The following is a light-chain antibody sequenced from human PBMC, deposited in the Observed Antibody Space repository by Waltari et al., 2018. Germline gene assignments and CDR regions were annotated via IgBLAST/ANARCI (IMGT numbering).Light chain of an antibody. CDR1: QSISSW. V-gene: IGKV1-5*03. J-gene: IGKJ1*01. CDR3: QQYNSYSRT. Sequence: DIQMTQSPSTLSASVGDRVTITCRASQSISSWLAWYQQKPGKAPKLLIYKESSLESGVPSRFSGSGSGTEFTLTISSLQSDDFATYYCQQYNSYSRTFGQGTKVEIK. CDR2: KES.